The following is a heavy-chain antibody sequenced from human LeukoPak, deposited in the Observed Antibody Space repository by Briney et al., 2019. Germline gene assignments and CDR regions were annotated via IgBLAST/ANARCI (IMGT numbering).Heavy chain of an antibody. CDR2: IKEDGTET. V-gene: IGHV3-7*03. CDR3: AKEGRSLQTY. D-gene: IGHD5-24*01. Sequence: GGSLRLSCAASGFMFSSNWMSWVRLAPGKGLEWVANIKEDGTETYYVDSVMGRFTISRDNAKNSLYLQMNSLRVEDTAVYYCAKEGRSLQTYWGQGTLVTVSS. J-gene: IGHJ4*02. CDR1: GFMFSSNW.